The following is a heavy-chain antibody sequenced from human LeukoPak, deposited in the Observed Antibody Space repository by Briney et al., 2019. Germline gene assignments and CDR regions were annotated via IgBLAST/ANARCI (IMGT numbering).Heavy chain of an antibody. CDR1: GFTFSSYW. CDR3: ARVKISIVATMALDY. Sequence: GGSLRLSCAASGFTFSSYWMHWVRQAPGKGLVWVSRINSDGSSTSYADSVKGRFTISKDNAKNTLYLQMNSLRSEDTAVYYCARVKISIVATMALDYWGQGTLVTVSS. V-gene: IGHV3-74*01. D-gene: IGHD5-12*01. J-gene: IGHJ4*02. CDR2: INSDGSST.